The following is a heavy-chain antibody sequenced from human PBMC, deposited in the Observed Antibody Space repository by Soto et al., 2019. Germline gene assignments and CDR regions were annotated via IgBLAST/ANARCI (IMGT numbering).Heavy chain of an antibody. V-gene: IGHV5-51*01. CDR2: IYPGDSDT. CDR3: ARHRGVVPAAMGPPYYYYMDV. D-gene: IGHD2-2*01. J-gene: IGHJ6*03. CDR1: GYSFTSYW. Sequence: PGESLKISCKGSGYSFTSYWIGWVRQMPGKGLEWMGIIYPGDSDTRYSPSFQGQVTISADKSISTAYLQWSSLKASDTAMYYCARHRGVVPAAMGPPYYYYMDVWGKGTTVTVSS.